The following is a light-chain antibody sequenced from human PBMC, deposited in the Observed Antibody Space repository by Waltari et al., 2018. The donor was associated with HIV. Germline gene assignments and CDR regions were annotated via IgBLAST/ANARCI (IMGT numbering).Light chain of an antibody. CDR2: KNN. Sequence: QSVLTQPPSESGVPGQKVFISCSGSTSDIGNNHVYWFQQFPGVPPKVLIYKNNKRPSWVPDRFSGSTSGNSAALAISGLRTDDDSEIYCATWDDTRSGWVFGGGTKLTVL. V-gene: IGLV1-47*01. CDR3: ATWDDTRSGWV. J-gene: IGLJ3*02. CDR1: TSDIGNNH.